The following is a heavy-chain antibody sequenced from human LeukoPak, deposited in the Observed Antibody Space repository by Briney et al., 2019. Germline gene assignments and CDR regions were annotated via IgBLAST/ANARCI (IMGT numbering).Heavy chain of an antibody. CDR2: FDPEDGET. V-gene: IGHV1-24*01. J-gene: IGHJ6*03. CDR3: ATRASGSYYYYYYYYYMDV. CDR1: GYTLTELS. Sequence: ASVKVSCKVSGYTLTELSMHWVRQAPGKGPEWVGGFDPEDGETIYAQKFQGRVTMTEDTSTDTAYMELSSLRSEDTAVYYCATRASGSYYYYYYYYYMDVWGKGTTVTVSS. D-gene: IGHD1-26*01.